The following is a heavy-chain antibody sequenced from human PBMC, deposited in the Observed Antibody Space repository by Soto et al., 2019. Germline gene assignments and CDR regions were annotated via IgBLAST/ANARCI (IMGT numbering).Heavy chain of an antibody. V-gene: IGHV3-23*01. Sequence: GGSLRLSCAASGFTFSSYAMSWVRQAPGKGLEWVSAISGSGGSTYYADSVKGRFTISRDNSKNTLYLQMNSLRAEDTAVYYCAKDPSLTGYYTYYFDYWGQGTLVTVSS. CDR3: AKDPSLTGYYTYYFDY. CDR2: ISGSGGST. CDR1: GFTFSSYA. D-gene: IGHD3-9*01. J-gene: IGHJ4*02.